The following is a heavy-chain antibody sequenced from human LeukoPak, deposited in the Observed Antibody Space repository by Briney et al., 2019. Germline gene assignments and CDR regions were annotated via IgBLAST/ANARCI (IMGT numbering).Heavy chain of an antibody. CDR2: ISSSSSYI. J-gene: IGHJ3*02. CDR3: ARDRDPIVVVTADAFDI. CDR1: GFTFSSYE. Sequence: NPGGSLRLSCAASGFTFSSYEMNWVRQAPGKGLEWVSSISSSSSYIYYADSVKGRFTISRDNAKNSLYLQMNSLRAEDTAVYYCARDRDPIVVVTADAFDIWGQGTMVTVSS. V-gene: IGHV3-21*01. D-gene: IGHD2-21*02.